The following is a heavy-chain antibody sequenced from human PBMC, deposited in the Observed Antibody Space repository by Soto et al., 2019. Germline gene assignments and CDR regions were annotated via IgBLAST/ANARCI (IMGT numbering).Heavy chain of an antibody. CDR3: ARGHSTDCSNGVCSFFYNHEMDV. CDR2: IDPKSGGT. V-gene: IGHV1-2*04. CDR1: GYSFTDYH. D-gene: IGHD2-8*01. Sequence: ASVKVSCKASGYSFTDYHIHWVRQAPGQGLEWLGRIDPKSGGTSTAQKFQGWVTMTRDRSVSTVYMELTRLRSDDTAVYFCARGHSTDCSNGVCSFFYNHEMDVWGQGTTVTVSS. J-gene: IGHJ6*02.